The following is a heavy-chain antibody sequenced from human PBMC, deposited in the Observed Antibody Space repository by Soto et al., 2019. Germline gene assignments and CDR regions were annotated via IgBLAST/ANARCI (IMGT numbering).Heavy chain of an antibody. CDR2: IYYSGST. CDR3: ARDSEGYDILTGYYDHGMDA. Sequence: QVQLQESGTGLVKPSQTLSLTCTVSGGSISSGGYYWSWIPQHPGKGLEWIGYIYYSGSTYYNPSLKSRLTISVDTSKNQFSLKLSSVTAADTAVYYCARDSEGYDILTGYYDHGMDAWGQGTTVTVSS. CDR1: GGSISSGGYY. V-gene: IGHV4-31*03. D-gene: IGHD3-9*01. J-gene: IGHJ6*02.